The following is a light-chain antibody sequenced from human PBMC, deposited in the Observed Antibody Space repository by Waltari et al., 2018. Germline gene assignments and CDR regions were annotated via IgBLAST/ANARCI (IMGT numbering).Light chain of an antibody. J-gene: IGKJ4*01. CDR3: QEINSYPLT. CDR1: QGISSY. V-gene: IGKV1-9*01. CDR2: AAS. Sequence: RVTITCRASQGISSYLAWYQQRPGKAPKLLIYAASTLQTGVPSRFSGSGSGTEFTLTISSLQPEDSATYYCQEINSYPLTFGGGTKVEIK.